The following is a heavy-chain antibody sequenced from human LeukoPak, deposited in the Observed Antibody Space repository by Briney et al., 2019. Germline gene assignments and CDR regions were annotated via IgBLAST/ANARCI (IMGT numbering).Heavy chain of an antibody. CDR3: TRDIFVGTREQTYFDS. J-gene: IGHJ4*02. CDR2: ISYDGKNE. Sequence: PGGSLRLSCIASGFTFNDYAMHWLRQAPGKGLEWLGVISYDGKNEYHADSVKGRCTISRDGSKNTVSLQMNSLRAEDTAVYNCTRDIFVGTREQTYFDSWGQGTLVTVSS. CDR1: GFTFNDYA. D-gene: IGHD1/OR15-1a*01. V-gene: IGHV3-30*04.